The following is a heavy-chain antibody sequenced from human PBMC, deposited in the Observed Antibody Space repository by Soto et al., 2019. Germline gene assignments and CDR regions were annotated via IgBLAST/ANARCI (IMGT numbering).Heavy chain of an antibody. CDR2: IYWDDDK. CDR1: GFSLSTSGVG. CDR3: AHTHYSIAVAENAFDI. J-gene: IGHJ3*02. Sequence: QITLKESGPTLVKPTQTLTLTCTFSGFSLSTSGVGVGWIRQPPGKALEWLALIYWDDDKRYSPSLKSRLTITKDTSKNQVVLTMTNMDPVDTATYYCAHTHYSIAVAENAFDIWGQGTMVTVSS. V-gene: IGHV2-5*02. D-gene: IGHD6-19*01.